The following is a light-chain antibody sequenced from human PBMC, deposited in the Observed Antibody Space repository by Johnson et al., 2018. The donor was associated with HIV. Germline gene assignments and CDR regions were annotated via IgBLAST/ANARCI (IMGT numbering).Light chain of an antibody. V-gene: IGLV1-51*01. CDR2: DNN. CDR3: GTWDSSLSVLYV. Sequence: QSVLTQPPSVSAAPGQKVTISCSGSSSNIGNNYVSWYQQLPGRAPKLLIYDNNKRPSGIPDRFSGSKSGTSATLAITGLQTGDEADYYCGTWDSSLSVLYVFGTGTKVTVL. J-gene: IGLJ1*01. CDR1: SSNIGNNY.